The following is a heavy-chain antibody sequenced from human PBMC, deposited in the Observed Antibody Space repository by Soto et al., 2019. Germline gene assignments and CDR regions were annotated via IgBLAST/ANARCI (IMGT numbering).Heavy chain of an antibody. CDR3: ARDREQQLVDY. CDR2: IWYDGSNK. Sequence: GGSLRLSCAASGFTFSSYGMHWVRQAPGKGLEWVAVIWYDGSNKYYADSVKGRFTISRDNSKSTLYLQMNSLRAEDTAVYYCARDREQQLVDYWGQGTLVTVSS. D-gene: IGHD6-13*01. V-gene: IGHV3-33*01. J-gene: IGHJ4*02. CDR1: GFTFSSYG.